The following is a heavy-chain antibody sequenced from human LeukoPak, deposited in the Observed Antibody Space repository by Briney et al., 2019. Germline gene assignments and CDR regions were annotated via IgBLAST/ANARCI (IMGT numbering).Heavy chain of an antibody. CDR3: ASTDGDGYNYYFDY. D-gene: IGHD5-24*01. Sequence: PGGSLRLSCAASGFTVSSNYMSWVRQAPGKGLEWVSVIYSGGSTYYADSVKGRFTISRDNSKNTLYLQMNSLRAEDTAVYYCASTDGDGYNYYFDYWGQGTLVTVSS. CDR1: GFTVSSNY. CDR2: IYSGGST. V-gene: IGHV3-53*01. J-gene: IGHJ4*02.